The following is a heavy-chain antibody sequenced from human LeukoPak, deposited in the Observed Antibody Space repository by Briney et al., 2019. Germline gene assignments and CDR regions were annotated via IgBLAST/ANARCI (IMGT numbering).Heavy chain of an antibody. CDR1: GGSISSYY. CDR2: IYTSGST. J-gene: IGHJ6*03. Sequence: SETLSLTCTVSGGSISSYYWSWIRQPAGKGLEWIGRIYTSGSTNYNPSLKSRVTMSVDTSKNQFSLKLSSVTAADTAVYYCARGSIESTSYLRGGYYYYYMDVRGKGTTVTVSS. V-gene: IGHV4-4*07. D-gene: IGHD2-2*01. CDR3: ARGSIESTSYLRGGYYYYYMDV.